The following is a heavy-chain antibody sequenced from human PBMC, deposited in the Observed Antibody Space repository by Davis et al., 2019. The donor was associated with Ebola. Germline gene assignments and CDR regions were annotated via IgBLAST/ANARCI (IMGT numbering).Heavy chain of an antibody. J-gene: IGHJ6*02. CDR3: AKDRGGVGGVGYVLDV. CDR1: GFIFSDYW. D-gene: IGHD2-8*02. V-gene: IGHV3-74*01. CDR2: ITNDGTRT. Sequence: GESLKISCAASGFIFSDYWMNWVRQTPGKGLVWVSRITNDGTRTSYADSVQGRFTISRDNFKNTLYVQMNSLTAEDTAVYYCAKDRGGVGGVGYVLDVWGQGTTVTVSS.